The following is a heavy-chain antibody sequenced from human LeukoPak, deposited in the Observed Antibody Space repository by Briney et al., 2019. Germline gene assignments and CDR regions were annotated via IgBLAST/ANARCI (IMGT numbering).Heavy chain of an antibody. D-gene: IGHD2-2*01. V-gene: IGHV3-53*01. CDR3: ARGYCSSTSCYSHYYYMDV. CDR2: IYSGGST. Sequence: GGSLRLSCAASGFTFSSYEMNWVRQAPGKGLEWVSVIYSGGSTYYADSVKGRFTISRDNSKNTLYLQMNSLRAEDTAVYYCARGYCSSTSCYSHYYYMDVWGKGTTVTVSS. J-gene: IGHJ6*03. CDR1: GFTFSSYE.